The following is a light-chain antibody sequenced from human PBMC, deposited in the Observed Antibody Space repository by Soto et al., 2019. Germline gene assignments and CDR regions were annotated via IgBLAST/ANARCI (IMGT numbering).Light chain of an antibody. J-gene: IGKJ1*01. CDR2: AAS. CDR1: QTISSW. V-gene: IGKV1-27*01. Sequence: DIKMTQSPSTLSGSVGDRVTITCRASQTISSWLAWYQQKPGKVPKLLIYAASTLQSGVPSRFSGSGSGTDFTLTISSLQPEDVATYYCQKYNSAPWTFGQGTKVDI. CDR3: QKYNSAPWT.